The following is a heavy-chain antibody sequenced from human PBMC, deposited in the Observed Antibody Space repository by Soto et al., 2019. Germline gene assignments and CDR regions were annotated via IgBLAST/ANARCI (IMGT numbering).Heavy chain of an antibody. CDR3: ARHRRTGNNWFDP. CDR1: GGSISSYY. CDR2: IYYSGST. Sequence: PSETLSLTCTVSGGSISSYYWSWIRQPPGKGLEWIGYIYYSGSTNYNPSLKSRVTISVDTSKNQFSLKLSSVTAADTAVYYCARHRRTGNNWFDPRGQGTLVTVSS. V-gene: IGHV4-59*08. J-gene: IGHJ5*02.